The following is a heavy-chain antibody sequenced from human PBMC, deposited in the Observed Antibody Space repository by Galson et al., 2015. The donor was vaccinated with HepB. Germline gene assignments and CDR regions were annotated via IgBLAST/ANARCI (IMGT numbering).Heavy chain of an antibody. CDR1: GFTFSTFA. Sequence: SLRLSCAASGFTFSTFAMGWVRQAPGKGLEWVSTLHNDGVTTHIADSVRGRFTISRDNSKNTLFLQMNSLGVEDTAIYYCAKFRGMDISEYHFDHWGQGTLVTVSS. D-gene: IGHD2-2*03. CDR2: LHNDGVTT. J-gene: IGHJ4*02. V-gene: IGHV3-23*05. CDR3: AKFRGMDISEYHFDH.